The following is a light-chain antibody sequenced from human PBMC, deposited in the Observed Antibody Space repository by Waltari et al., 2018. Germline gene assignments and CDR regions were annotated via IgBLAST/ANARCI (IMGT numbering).Light chain of an antibody. CDR3: QKYGTLPAT. J-gene: IGKJ1*01. CDR1: QNIRIY. Sequence: EIVLTQSPGTLSLSPGERVTLSCRASQNIRIYLAWYQQKPGQPPRLLIYEASRRATGIPDRFSGSVSGTDFSLTISRLEPEDFGVYYCQKYGTLPATFGQGTKVEIK. CDR2: EAS. V-gene: IGKV3-20*01.